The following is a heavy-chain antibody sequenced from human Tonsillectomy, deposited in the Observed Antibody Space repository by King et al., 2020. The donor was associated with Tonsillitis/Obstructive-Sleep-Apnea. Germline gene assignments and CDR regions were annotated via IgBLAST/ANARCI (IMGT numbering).Heavy chain of an antibody. CDR2: ISSSSSFI. CDR1: GFTFSSYS. Sequence: VQLVESGGGLVKPGESLRLSCAASGFTFSSYSMNWVRQAPGKGLEWVSSISSSSSFIYYADSVKGRFTISRDNAKNSLYLQMNSLRAEDTAVYYCARRTWGYGPPWYFDLWGRGPLATVSS. J-gene: IGHJ2*01. V-gene: IGHV3-21*01. CDR3: ARRTWGYGPPWYFDL. D-gene: IGHD5-12*01.